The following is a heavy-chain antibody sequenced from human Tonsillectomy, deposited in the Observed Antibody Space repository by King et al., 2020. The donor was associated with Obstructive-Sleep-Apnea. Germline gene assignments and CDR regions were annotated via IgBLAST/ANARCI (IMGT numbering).Heavy chain of an antibody. J-gene: IGHJ4*02. D-gene: IGHD1-1*01. CDR1: GYSFTNYW. CDR2: IDPSGSYT. CDR3: ARLEMGAMAPPLDS. V-gene: IGHV5-10-1*01. Sequence: QLVQSGAEVKKPGESLRISCTGSGYSFTNYWISWVRQMPGKGPEWMGRIDPSGSYTNYSPSFQGHVTISADKSISTAYLQLNSLKASDTAMYYCARLEMGAMAPPLDSWGQGTLVTVSS.